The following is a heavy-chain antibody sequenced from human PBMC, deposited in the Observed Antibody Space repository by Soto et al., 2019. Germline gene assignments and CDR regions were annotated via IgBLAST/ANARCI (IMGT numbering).Heavy chain of an antibody. J-gene: IGHJ5*02. CDR3: ARDQGYTGYETDWFDP. CDR2: IYTTGTT. Sequence: SETLSLTCTVSGDSMSSYYWSWIRQPAGRGLEWIGHIYTTGTTYFNPSLKSRVTMSLDTSKNQSSLRLRSVTAADTAVYYCARDQGYTGYETDWFDPWGQGTLVTVSS. V-gene: IGHV4-4*07. CDR1: GDSMSSYY. D-gene: IGHD5-12*01.